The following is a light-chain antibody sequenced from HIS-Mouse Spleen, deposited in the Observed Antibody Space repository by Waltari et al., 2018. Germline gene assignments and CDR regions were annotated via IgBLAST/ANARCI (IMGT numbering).Light chain of an antibody. CDR2: DNN. Sequence: QSVFTQPPSVSAAPGQKVTISCSGTSSNIWNTSVTWYQQLPGTPPNLLIYDNNKRPSGIPDRFSGSKSGTSATLGITGLQTGDEADYYCGTWDSSLSAGVFGTGTKVTVL. CDR3: GTWDSSLSAGV. CDR1: SSNIWNTS. J-gene: IGLJ1*01. V-gene: IGLV1-51*01.